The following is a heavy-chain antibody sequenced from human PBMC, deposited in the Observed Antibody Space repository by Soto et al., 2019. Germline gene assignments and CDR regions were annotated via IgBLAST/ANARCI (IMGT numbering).Heavy chain of an antibody. CDR1: GGTFSTYA. CDR3: ASGIQLWLRRINNGYSG. V-gene: IGHV1-69*05. J-gene: IGHJ4*02. D-gene: IGHD5-18*01. CDR2: IIPMFGTA. Sequence: QVQLVQSGAEVKKPESSVKVSCKAPGGTFSTYAISWVRQAPGQGLEWMGGIIPMFGTANYAQRFQDRFTITXXESTNTVYMELSSLRSEDTAVYFCASGIQLWLRRINNGYSGWGQGTLVTVSS.